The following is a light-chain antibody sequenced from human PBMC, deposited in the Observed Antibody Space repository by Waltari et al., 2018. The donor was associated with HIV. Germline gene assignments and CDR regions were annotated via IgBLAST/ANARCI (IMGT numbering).Light chain of an antibody. V-gene: IGKV1-39*01. CDR1: HSISDF. CDR2: SAS. CDR3: QQSDSIPYT. Sequence: DIQMTQSPSPLSASLGDRVTITCRASHSISDFLNWYQQKPGKAPQLLISSASTLQSGVPSRFSGSGSGTDFTLTINSLQPEDFATYYCQQSDSIPYTFGQGTKLDIK. J-gene: IGKJ2*01.